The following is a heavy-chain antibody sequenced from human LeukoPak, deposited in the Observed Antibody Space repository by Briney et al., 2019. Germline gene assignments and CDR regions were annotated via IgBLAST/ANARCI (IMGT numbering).Heavy chain of an antibody. CDR2: ISSSGTTI. CDR3: AKGYGWEASYYYYYMDV. Sequence: GSLRLSCVASGFTFSDYYMSWIRQAPGKGLEWISYISSSGTTIYYADSVKGRFTISRDNSKNTLYLQMNSLRAEDTAVYYCAKGYGWEASYYYYYMDVWGKGTTVTISS. CDR1: GFTFSDYY. J-gene: IGHJ6*03. D-gene: IGHD1-26*01. V-gene: IGHV3-11*04.